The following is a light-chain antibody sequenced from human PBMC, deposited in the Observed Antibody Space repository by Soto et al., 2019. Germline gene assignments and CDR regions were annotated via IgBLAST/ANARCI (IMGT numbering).Light chain of an antibody. CDR3: SSYTSTRTYV. CDR2: GVS. CDR1: RSDVGGYNL. Sequence: QSGLTQPASVSGSPGQSVTSSCTGTRSDVGGYNLVSWYRQLPGEAPKLIRYGVSDRPSGVPDRFSGSKSGDTASLTVSGLQAEDEADYYCSSYTSTRTYVFGTGTKLTVL. J-gene: IGLJ1*01. V-gene: IGLV2-14*03.